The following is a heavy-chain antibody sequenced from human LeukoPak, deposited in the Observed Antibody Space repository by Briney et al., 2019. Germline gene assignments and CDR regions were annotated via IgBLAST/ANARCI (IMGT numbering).Heavy chain of an antibody. J-gene: IGHJ4*02. CDR3: AKHSAMIVVVVLPPDY. Sequence: GGSLRLSCAASGFTFSSYGMSWVRQAPGKGLEWVSAISGSGGSTYYADSVKGRFTISRDNSKNTLYLRMNSLGAEDTAVYYCAKHSAMIVVVVLPPDYWGQGTLVTVSS. CDR1: GFTFSSYG. V-gene: IGHV3-23*01. CDR2: ISGSGGST. D-gene: IGHD3-22*01.